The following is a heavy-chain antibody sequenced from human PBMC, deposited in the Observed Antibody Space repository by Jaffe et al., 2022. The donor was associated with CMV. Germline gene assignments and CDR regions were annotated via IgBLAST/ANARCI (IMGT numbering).Heavy chain of an antibody. J-gene: IGHJ6*03. D-gene: IGHD6-6*01. CDR2: IYYSGST. V-gene: IGHV4-39*01. CDR3: ARHWGGLDSSSSLHVGYYYYYMDV. Sequence: QLQLQESGPGLVKPSETLSLTCTVSGGSISSSSYYWGWIRQPPGKGLEWIGSIYYSGSTYYNPSLKSRVTISVDTSKNQFSLKLSSVTAADTAVYYCARHWGGLDSSSSLHVGYYYYYMDVWGKGTTVTVSS. CDR1: GGSISSSSYY.